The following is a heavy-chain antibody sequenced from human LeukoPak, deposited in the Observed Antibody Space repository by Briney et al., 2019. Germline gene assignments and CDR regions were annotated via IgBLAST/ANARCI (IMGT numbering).Heavy chain of an antibody. V-gene: IGHV3-66*01. CDR2: IYSGGST. CDR1: GFTVSSNY. D-gene: IGHD1-1*01. Sequence: GGSLRLSCAASGFTVSSNYMSWVRQAPGKGLEWVSVIYSGGSTYYADSVKGRFTISRDNSKNTLYLQMNSLRAEDTAVYYCVATRYNWNDLRFDIWGQGTMVTVSS. CDR3: VATRYNWNDLRFDI. J-gene: IGHJ3*02.